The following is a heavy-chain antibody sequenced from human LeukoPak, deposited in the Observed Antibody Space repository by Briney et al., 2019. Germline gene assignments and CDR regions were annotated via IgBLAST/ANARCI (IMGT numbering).Heavy chain of an antibody. CDR3: ARVVKDYVWGSHFDY. CDR1: GGSISSYY. Sequence: SETLSLTCTVSGGSISSYYWSWIRQPPGKGLEWIGYIYYSGSTNYNPSLKSRVTISVDTSKNQFSLKLSSVTAADTAVYYCARVVKDYVWGSHFDYWGQGTLVTVSS. V-gene: IGHV4-59*12. J-gene: IGHJ4*02. D-gene: IGHD3-16*01. CDR2: IYYSGST.